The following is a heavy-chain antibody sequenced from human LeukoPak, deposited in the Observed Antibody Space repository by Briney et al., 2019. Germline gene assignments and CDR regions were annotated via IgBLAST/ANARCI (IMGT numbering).Heavy chain of an antibody. D-gene: IGHD3-22*01. CDR2: ISSSSSTI. V-gene: IGHV3-48*04. CDR3: ARESGQYYYDSSGYVLDY. J-gene: IGHJ4*02. CDR1: GFTFSSYS. Sequence: GGSLRLSCAASGFTFSSYSMNWVRQAPGKGLEWVSYISSSSSTIYYADPVKGRFTISRDNAKNSLYLQMNSLRAEDTAVYYCARESGQYYYDSSGYVLDYWGQGTLVTVSS.